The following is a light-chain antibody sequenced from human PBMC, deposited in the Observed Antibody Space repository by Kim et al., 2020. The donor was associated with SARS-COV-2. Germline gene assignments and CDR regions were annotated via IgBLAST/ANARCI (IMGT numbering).Light chain of an antibody. J-gene: IGKJ2*01. V-gene: IGKV1-5*03. Sequence: DIQMTQSPSTLSASVGDRVTITCRASQSISSWLAWYQQKPGEAPRLLIYKASTLETGVPSRFSGSGSGTEFTLTISSLQPDDFATYYCQQYNTHMFTFGQGTKREI. CDR3: QQYNTHMFT. CDR2: KAS. CDR1: QSISSW.